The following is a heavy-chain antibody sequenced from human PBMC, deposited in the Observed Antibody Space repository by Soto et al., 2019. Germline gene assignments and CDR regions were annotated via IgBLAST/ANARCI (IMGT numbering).Heavy chain of an antibody. V-gene: IGHV3-33*01. D-gene: IGHD1-1*01. CDR2: IWYDGSNK. CDR1: GFTFSSYG. J-gene: IGHJ4*02. Sequence: QVQLVESGGGVVQPGRSLRLSCAASGFTFSSYGMHWVRQAPGKGLEWVAVIWYDGSNKYYADSVKGRFTISRDNSKNKLYLQMNSLRAEDTAVYYCAVGGYNWSDGINYWGQGTLVTVSS. CDR3: AVGGYNWSDGINY.